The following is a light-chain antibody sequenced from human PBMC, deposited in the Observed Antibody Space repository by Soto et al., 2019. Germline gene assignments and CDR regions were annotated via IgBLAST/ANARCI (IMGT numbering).Light chain of an antibody. CDR2: AAS. V-gene: IGKV1-39*01. CDR3: QQSFSPHIA. CDR1: RSIGNN. Sequence: EIQVTQSPTSLSASVGERITITCRASRSIGNNLNWYQQRPGKAPKNLIYAASSLQSGVPSRFSGSSSGTDFTLTITGLQPEDFATYYCQQSFSPHIAFGQGTRL. J-gene: IGKJ5*01.